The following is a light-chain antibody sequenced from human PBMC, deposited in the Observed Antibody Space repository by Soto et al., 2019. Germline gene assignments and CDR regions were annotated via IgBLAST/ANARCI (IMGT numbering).Light chain of an antibody. CDR3: QQYSNWPPWT. CDR2: RAS. CDR1: QSLGGN. Sequence: EIVMTQSPATLAVSPGDTVTLSCRASQSLGGNLAWYQQKPGQAPRLFIFRASSRATGVPARFSASGSGTGFTLTISELQSEDFAVYYCQQYSNWPPWTFGPGTKVEIK. J-gene: IGKJ1*01. V-gene: IGKV3-15*01.